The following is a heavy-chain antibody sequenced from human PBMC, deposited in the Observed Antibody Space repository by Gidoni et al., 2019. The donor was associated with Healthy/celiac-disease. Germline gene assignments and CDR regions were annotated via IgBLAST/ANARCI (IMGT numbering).Heavy chain of an antibody. CDR3: ASALRYFDSPNDY. D-gene: IGHD3-9*01. J-gene: IGHJ4*02. Sequence: LEWVAVISYDGSNKYYADSVKGRFTISRDNSKNTLYLQMNSLRAEDTAVYYCASALRYFDSPNDYWGQGTLVTVSS. V-gene: IGHV3-30*04. CDR2: ISYDGSNK.